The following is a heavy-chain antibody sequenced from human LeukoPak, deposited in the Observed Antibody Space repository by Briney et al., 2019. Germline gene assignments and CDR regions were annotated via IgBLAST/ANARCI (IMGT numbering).Heavy chain of an antibody. D-gene: IGHD3-10*01. CDR1: GFTVSSNY. J-gene: IGHJ4*02. CDR3: ARGTTMVRVLDY. CDR2: IYSGGST. V-gene: IGHV3-53*01. Sequence: GGSLRLSCAVSGFTVSSNYMSWVRQAPGKGLEWVSVIYSGGSTYYADSVKGRFTISRDNSKNTLYLQMNSLRAEDTAVHYCARGTTMVRVLDYWSQGTLVTVSS.